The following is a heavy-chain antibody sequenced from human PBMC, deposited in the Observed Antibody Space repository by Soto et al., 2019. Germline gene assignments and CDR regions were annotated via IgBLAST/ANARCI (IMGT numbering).Heavy chain of an antibody. D-gene: IGHD5-12*01. Sequence: QVQLQESGPGLVKPSQTLSLTCTVSGGSISSGGYYWYWIRQHPGKGLEWIGYIYYRGTTYYNPSPKGRVTISVDKSKNPFSLELSSVTAAATAVYYCADSCVACDGFNYDGMDVWGQGTTVTVSS. CDR3: ADSCVACDGFNYDGMDV. CDR2: IYYRGTT. CDR1: GGSISSGGYY. V-gene: IGHV4-31*03. J-gene: IGHJ6*02.